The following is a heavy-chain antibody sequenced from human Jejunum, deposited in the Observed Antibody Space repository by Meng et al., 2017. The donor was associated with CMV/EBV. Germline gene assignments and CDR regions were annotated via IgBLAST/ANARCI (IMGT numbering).Heavy chain of an antibody. Sequence: TFSRYWMSWVRQAPGKGLEWVANIKPDGSDTDYLDSVKGRFAVSRDNARDSLYLNLDSLRAQDTAVYYCARVFNREGSAFNAFDIWGQGTVVTVSS. D-gene: IGHD3-16*01. CDR2: IKPDGSDT. CDR1: TFSRYW. V-gene: IGHV3-7*01. J-gene: IGHJ3*02. CDR3: ARVFNREGSAFNAFDI.